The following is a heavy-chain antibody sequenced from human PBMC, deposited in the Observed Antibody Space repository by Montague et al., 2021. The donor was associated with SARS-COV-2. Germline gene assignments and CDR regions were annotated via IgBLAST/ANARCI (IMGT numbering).Heavy chain of an antibody. CDR3: ARGTRDYYDSTYYFDL. Sequence: SETLSLTCTVSGGSISTYSWCWIRQPPGKGLEWIGYVYYSGSINYNSYLKSRVTLSIDTSKNQFSLKLSSVTAADTAVYFCARGTRDYYDSTYYFDLWGRGTLVTVSS. D-gene: IGHD3-22*01. CDR2: VYYSGSI. V-gene: IGHV4-59*13. J-gene: IGHJ2*01. CDR1: GGSISTYS.